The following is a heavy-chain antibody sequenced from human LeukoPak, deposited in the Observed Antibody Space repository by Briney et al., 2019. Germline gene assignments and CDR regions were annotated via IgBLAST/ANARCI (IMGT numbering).Heavy chain of an antibody. CDR1: GYTFTSYD. CDR3: ARVGQALRARYCSGGSCKFDP. Sequence: GASVKVSCKASGYTFTSYDINWVRQATGQGLEWMGWMNPNSGNTGYAQKFRGRVTITRNTSISTAYMELSSLRSEDTAVYYCARVGQALRARYCSGGSCKFDPWGQGTLVTVSS. D-gene: IGHD2-15*01. J-gene: IGHJ5*02. CDR2: MNPNSGNT. V-gene: IGHV1-8*03.